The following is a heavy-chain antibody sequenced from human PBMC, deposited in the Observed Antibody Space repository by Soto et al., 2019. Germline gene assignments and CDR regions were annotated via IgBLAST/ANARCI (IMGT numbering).Heavy chain of an antibody. D-gene: IGHD6-13*01. Sequence: PGESLKISCAASGFTFSGSAMHWVRQASGKGLEWVGRIRSKANSYATAYAASVKGRFTISRDDSKNTAYLQMNSLKTEDTAVYYCTRPHSSSWYFGRGMDVWGQGTTVTVSS. CDR1: GFTFSGSA. J-gene: IGHJ6*02. V-gene: IGHV3-73*01. CDR3: TRPHSSSWYFGRGMDV. CDR2: IRSKANSYAT.